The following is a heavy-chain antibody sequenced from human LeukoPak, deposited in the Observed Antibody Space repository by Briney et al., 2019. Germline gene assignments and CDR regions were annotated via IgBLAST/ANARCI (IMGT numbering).Heavy chain of an antibody. D-gene: IGHD3-3*01. CDR1: GFTFSSYG. J-gene: IGHJ4*02. CDR3: AKVRGGDFWSGYYTAYFDY. CDR2: IRYDGSNE. V-gene: IGHV3-30*02. Sequence: GGSLRLSCAASGFTFSSYGMHWVRQAPGKGLEWVAFIRYDGSNEYYADSVKGRFTISRDNSKNTLYLQMNSLRAEDTAVYYCAKVRGGDFWSGYYTAYFDYWGQGTLVTVSS.